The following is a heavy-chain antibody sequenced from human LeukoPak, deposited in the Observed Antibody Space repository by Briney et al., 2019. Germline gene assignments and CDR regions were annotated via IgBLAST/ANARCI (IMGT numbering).Heavy chain of an antibody. D-gene: IGHD3-22*01. V-gene: IGHV3-30-3*01. CDR1: GFTFSRYA. CDR2: ISYDGSNK. CDR3: ASHYDTSGYHYFDF. Sequence: PGGSLRLSCAASGFTFSRYAMHWVRQAPGKGLERVAVISYDGSNKYYADSVKGRFTISRDSSKNTLYLQMNSLRAEDTAVYYCASHYDTSGYHYFDFRGQGTLVTVSS. J-gene: IGHJ4*02.